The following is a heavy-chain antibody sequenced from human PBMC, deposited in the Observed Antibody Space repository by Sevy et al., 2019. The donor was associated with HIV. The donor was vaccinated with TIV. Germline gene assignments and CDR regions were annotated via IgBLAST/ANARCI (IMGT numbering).Heavy chain of an antibody. CDR1: GLTFSSSG. J-gene: IGHJ3*02. D-gene: IGHD3-22*01. CDR2: IGISSSYI. Sequence: GGSLRLSCTSSGLTFSSSGMHWVRQAPGKGLEWVSSIGISSSYIYYADSVKGRFTISRDNAKNSLYLQMNSLRAEDMAVYYCARANLDSSGSYDAFDIWGQGTMVTVSS. V-gene: IGHV3-21*01. CDR3: ARANLDSSGSYDAFDI.